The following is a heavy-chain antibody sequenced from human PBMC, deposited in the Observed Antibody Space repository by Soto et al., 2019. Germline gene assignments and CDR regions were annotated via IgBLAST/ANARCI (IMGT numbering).Heavy chain of an antibody. Sequence: ASETLSLTCNVTGDSVNSGNYYWSWIRQPPGKGLEWIGYIYFDGSTNYNPSLKSRVTISVDTSKNQFSLKLTSVTAADTAVYYCARGARSGTRALGPYCSSTSCYLDYWGQGTLVTVSS. J-gene: IGHJ4*02. V-gene: IGHV4-61*01. CDR2: IYFDGST. CDR1: GDSVNSGNYY. D-gene: IGHD2-2*01. CDR3: ARGARSGTRALGPYCSSTSCYLDY.